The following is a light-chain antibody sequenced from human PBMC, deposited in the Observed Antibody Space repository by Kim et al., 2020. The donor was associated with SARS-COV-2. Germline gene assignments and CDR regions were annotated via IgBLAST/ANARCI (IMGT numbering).Light chain of an antibody. J-gene: IGKJ4*01. Sequence: GQRAALPSRAGPVCVSYLAWYPQTPRQAPRLLVSDASVRATGIPARFSGRGSGTVFTLTISSLESGGFAVYYCKQRSNWPQLTFGGRAKVDIK. V-gene: IGKV3-11*01. CDR1: PVCVSY. CDR3: KQRSNWPQLT. CDR2: DAS.